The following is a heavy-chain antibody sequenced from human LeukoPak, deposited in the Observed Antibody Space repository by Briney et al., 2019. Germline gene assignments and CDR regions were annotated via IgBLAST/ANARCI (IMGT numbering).Heavy chain of an antibody. CDR3: ARRGYYYGSGSPYYFDY. CDR2: IYYSGST. CDR1: GGSISSSSYY. J-gene: IGHJ4*02. D-gene: IGHD3-10*01. V-gene: IGHV4-39*01. Sequence: SETLSLTCTVSGGSISSSSYYWGWIRQPPGKGLEWIGSIYYSGSTYYNPSLKSRVTISVDTSKNRFSLKLSSVTAADTAVYYCARRGYYYGSGSPYYFDYWGQGTLVTVSS.